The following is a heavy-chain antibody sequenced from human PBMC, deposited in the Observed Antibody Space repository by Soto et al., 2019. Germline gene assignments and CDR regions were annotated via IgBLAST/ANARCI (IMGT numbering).Heavy chain of an antibody. CDR1: GFSFNTYE. D-gene: IGHD1-26*01. V-gene: IGHV3-48*03. CDR2: ISSSGSTI. Sequence: EVQLVESGGGLVQPGGSLRLSCAASGFSFNTYEMNCVRQAPGKGLEWVSYISSSGSTIYYADSVKGRFTVSRDNGKKSLYLQMNSLRAEDTAVYYWAYGGGCDYCGQGTQVTVSS. J-gene: IGHJ4*02. CDR3: AYGGGCDY.